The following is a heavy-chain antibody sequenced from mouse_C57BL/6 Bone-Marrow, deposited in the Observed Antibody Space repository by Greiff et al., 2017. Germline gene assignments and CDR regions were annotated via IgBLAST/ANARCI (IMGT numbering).Heavy chain of an antibody. CDR1: GFTFSDYG. J-gene: IGHJ1*03. Sequence: EVQRVESGGGLVKPGGSLKLTCAASGFTFSDYGMHWVRQAPEKGLEWVAYISSGSSTIYYADTVKGRFTISRDNAKNTLFLQMTSLRSEDTAMYYCARPDYWYFDVWGTGTTVTVSS. CDR2: ISSGSSTI. CDR3: ARPDYWYFDV. V-gene: IGHV5-17*01.